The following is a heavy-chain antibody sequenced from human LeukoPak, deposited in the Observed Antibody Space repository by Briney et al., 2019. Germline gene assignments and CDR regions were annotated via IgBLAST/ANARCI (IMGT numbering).Heavy chain of an antibody. J-gene: IGHJ5*02. CDR2: IESDGSST. V-gene: IGHV3-74*01. CDR1: GFTFSSYW. CDR3: AKDRYGDFYNWFDP. Sequence: GGSLRLSCAASGFTFSSYWMHWVRQAPGKGLVWVSRIESDGSSTSYADSVKGRVTISRDNAKNTLYLQMNSLRAEDTAVYYCAKDRYGDFYNWFDPWGQGTLVTVSS. D-gene: IGHD4-17*01.